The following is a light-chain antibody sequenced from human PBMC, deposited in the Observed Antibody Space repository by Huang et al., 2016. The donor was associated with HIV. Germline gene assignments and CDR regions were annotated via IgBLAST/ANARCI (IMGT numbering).Light chain of an antibody. CDR1: QTISTKY. CDR2: FAS. V-gene: IGKV3-20*01. CDR3: QHYGSSPT. J-gene: IGKJ1*01. Sequence: EIVLTQSPGTLSLSPGERATVPCRASQTISTKYRAWYQQRPGQPPRLLIDFASNRLTGIPDRFSGSGSGTDFTLTISRLEPEDFAVYYCQHYGSSPTFGQGTRLEIK.